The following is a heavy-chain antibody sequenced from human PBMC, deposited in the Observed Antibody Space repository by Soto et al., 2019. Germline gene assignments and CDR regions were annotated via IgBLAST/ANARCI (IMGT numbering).Heavy chain of an antibody. CDR2: INHSGST. Sequence: PSETLSLTCAVYGGSFSGYYWSWIRQPPGKGLEWIGDINHSGSTNYNPSLKSRVTISVDTSKNQFSLKLSSVTAADTAVYYCARAPYYYGAFDIWGQGTMVTVSS. J-gene: IGHJ3*02. V-gene: IGHV4-34*01. CDR1: GGSFSGYY. D-gene: IGHD3-10*01. CDR3: ARAPYYYGAFDI.